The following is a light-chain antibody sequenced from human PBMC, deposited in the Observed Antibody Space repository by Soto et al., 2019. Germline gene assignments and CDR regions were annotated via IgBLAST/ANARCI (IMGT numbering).Light chain of an antibody. V-gene: IGLV2-14*01. Sequence: QSALTQPASVSWSPGQSITISCTGTSSDVGAYNYDSWYQQYPGEAPRVIIYDVSHRPAGVSNRFSGSKSGNTASLTISGLQTQDEADYYCSSYTSATTYVFGTGTKVTVL. CDR1: SSDVGAYNY. CDR3: SSYTSATTYV. CDR2: DVS. J-gene: IGLJ1*01.